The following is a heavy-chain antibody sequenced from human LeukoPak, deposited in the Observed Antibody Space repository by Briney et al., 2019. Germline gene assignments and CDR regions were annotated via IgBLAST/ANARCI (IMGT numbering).Heavy chain of an antibody. V-gene: IGHV4-30-4*01. D-gene: IGHD3-3*01. CDR1: GGSISSGDYY. J-gene: IGHJ4*02. Sequence: SETLSLTCTGSGGSISSGDYYWSWIRQPPGKGLEWIGYIYYSGSTYYNPSLKSRVTISVDTSKNQFSLKLSSVTAADTAVYYCARVPARSGYPFGYFDYWGQGTLVTVSS. CDR3: ARVPARSGYPFGYFDY. CDR2: IYYSGST.